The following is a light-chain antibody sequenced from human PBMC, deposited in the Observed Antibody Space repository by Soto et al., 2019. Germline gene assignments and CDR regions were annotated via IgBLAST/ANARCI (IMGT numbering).Light chain of an antibody. CDR3: SSYTSSSTFF. CDR2: DVS. Sequence: QSALTQPASVSGSPGQSITISCTGTSSDVDGYNYVSWYQQHPGKAPKLMIYDVSNRPSGVSNRFSGSKSGNTASLTISGLQAEDEADYYCSSYTSSSTFFFGTGTKVTVL. J-gene: IGLJ1*01. V-gene: IGLV2-14*01. CDR1: SSDVDGYNY.